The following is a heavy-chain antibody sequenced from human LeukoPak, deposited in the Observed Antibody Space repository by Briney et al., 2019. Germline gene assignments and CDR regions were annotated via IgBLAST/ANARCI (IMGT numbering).Heavy chain of an antibody. Sequence: ASVKVSCKASGYIFTNYYIHWVRQAPGQGPEWMGMINPSGGSTDCTQKFQGRLTMTRDTSTSTVYMELSGLRSEDTAVYYCVRFDGYYDSSGLDYWGQGTLVTVSS. V-gene: IGHV1-46*01. CDR1: GYIFTNYY. D-gene: IGHD3-22*01. CDR3: VRFDGYYDSSGLDY. J-gene: IGHJ4*02. CDR2: INPSGGST.